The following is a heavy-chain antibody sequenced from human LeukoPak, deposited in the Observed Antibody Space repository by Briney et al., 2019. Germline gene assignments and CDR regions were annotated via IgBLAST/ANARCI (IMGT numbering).Heavy chain of an antibody. CDR3: ATPLIGQGVSLGY. J-gene: IGHJ4*02. CDR1: GYTFTTYG. V-gene: IGHV1-18*03. Sequence: GASVKVSCKASGYTFTTYGISWVRQAPGQGLEWMGWITTYSGITYYAQKLQGRVTMTTDTSTSTAYMELRSLRSDDMAVYYCATPLIGQGVSLGYWGQGTLVTVSS. CDR2: ITTYSGIT. D-gene: IGHD3-16*01.